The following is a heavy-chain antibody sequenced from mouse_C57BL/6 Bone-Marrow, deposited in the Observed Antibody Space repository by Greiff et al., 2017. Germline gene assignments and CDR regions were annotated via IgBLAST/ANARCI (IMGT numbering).Heavy chain of an antibody. V-gene: IGHV14-4*01. CDR3: TRIAY. CDR1: GFNIKDDY. J-gene: IGHJ3*01. CDR2: IDPDNGDT. Sequence: EVQLQQSGAELVRPGASVKLSCTASGFNIKDDYMDWVKQRPEQGLEWIGRIDPDNGDTEYASKFQGKATITVDTSSNTAYLQLSSLTSEDTAVYYCTRIAYWGQGTLVTVSA.